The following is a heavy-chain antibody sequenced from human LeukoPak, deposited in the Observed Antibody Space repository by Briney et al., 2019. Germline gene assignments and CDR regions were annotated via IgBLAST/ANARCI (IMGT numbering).Heavy chain of an antibody. CDR3: ARRGYSYGYVGYYYYYMDV. J-gene: IGHJ6*03. V-gene: IGHV1-2*02. CDR2: INPNSGGT. CDR1: GYTFTGYY. Sequence: ASVKVSCKASGYTFTGYYMHWVRQAPGQGLEWMGWINPNSGGTNYAQKLQGRGTMTRDTSIRTAYMELNGLRSEDTAVYYCARRGYSYGYVGYYYYYMDVWGKGTTVTVSS. D-gene: IGHD5-18*01.